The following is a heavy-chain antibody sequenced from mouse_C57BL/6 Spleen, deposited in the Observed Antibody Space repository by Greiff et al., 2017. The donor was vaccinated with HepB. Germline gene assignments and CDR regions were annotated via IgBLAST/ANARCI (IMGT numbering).Heavy chain of an antibody. D-gene: IGHD2-2*01. J-gene: IGHJ3*01. CDR3: ARWGYGAWFAY. V-gene: IGHV1-82*01. Sequence: VKLMESGPELVKPGASVKISCKASGYAFSSSWMNWVKQRPGKGLEWIGRIYPGDGDTNYNGKFKGKATLTADKSSSTAYMQLSSLTSEDSAVYFCARWGYGAWFAYWGQGTLVTVSA. CDR1: GYAFSSSW. CDR2: IYPGDGDT.